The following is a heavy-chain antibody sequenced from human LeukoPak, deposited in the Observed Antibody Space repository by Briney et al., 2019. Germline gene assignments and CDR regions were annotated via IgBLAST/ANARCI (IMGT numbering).Heavy chain of an antibody. Sequence: WGSLRLSCAASGFTFSSYWMHWVRHARGKGLVWVSRINSDGSSTSYADSVKGRFTISRDNAKNTLYLQMNSLRAEDTAVYYCARAGTGYYDFWSGYYTSVYFDYWGQGTLVTVSS. J-gene: IGHJ4*02. V-gene: IGHV3-74*01. CDR1: GFTFSSYW. CDR3: ARAGTGYYDFWSGYYTSVYFDY. CDR2: INSDGSST. D-gene: IGHD3-3*01.